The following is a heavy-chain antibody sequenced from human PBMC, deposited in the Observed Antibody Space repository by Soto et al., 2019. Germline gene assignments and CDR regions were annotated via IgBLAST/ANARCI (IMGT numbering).Heavy chain of an antibody. CDR3: AKDLGAGTRTHTLGY. J-gene: IGHJ4*02. CDR1: GFTFSSYG. Sequence: QVQLVESGGGVVQPGRSLRLSCAASGFTFSSYGMHWVRQAPGKGLEWVAVISYDGSNKYYADSVKGRFTISRDNSKNTLYLQMNSLRAEDTAVYYCAKDLGAGTRTHTLGYWGQGTLVTVSS. D-gene: IGHD6-19*01. V-gene: IGHV3-30*18. CDR2: ISYDGSNK.